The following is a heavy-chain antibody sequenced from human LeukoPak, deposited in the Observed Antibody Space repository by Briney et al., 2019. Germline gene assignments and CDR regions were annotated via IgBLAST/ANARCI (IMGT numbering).Heavy chain of an antibody. CDR2: IYYSGST. CDR3: ARAVLRYCSGGSCYPGYYYYGVDV. Sequence: SETLSLTCTVSDGSISSSSYYWSWIRQPPGKGLEWIGYIYYSGSTNYNPSLKSRVTISVDTSKNQFSLKLSSVTAADTAVYYCARAVLRYCSGGSCYPGYYYYGVDVWGQGTTVTVSS. J-gene: IGHJ6*02. CDR1: DGSISSSSYY. V-gene: IGHV4-61*01. D-gene: IGHD2-15*01.